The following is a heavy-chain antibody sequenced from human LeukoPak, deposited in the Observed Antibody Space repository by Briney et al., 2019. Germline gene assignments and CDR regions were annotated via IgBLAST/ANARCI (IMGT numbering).Heavy chain of an antibody. Sequence: PGGSLKLSFAASGFPVSNNYISWGRQAPGKGLEWVSVIYSGGSTKYADYVKARFTISRDNSKNTVYLQMNSLRVDDTAVYYCARATLDNWGQGTLVTVSS. CDR3: ARATLDN. J-gene: IGHJ4*02. CDR2: IYSGGST. CDR1: GFPVSNNY. V-gene: IGHV3-53*01.